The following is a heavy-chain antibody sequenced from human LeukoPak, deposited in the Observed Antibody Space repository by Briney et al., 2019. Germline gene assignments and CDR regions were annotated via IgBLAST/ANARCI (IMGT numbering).Heavy chain of an antibody. Sequence: GGSLRLSCAASGFTFSSYWMNWARQAPGKGLEWVASINHNGNVNYYVDSVKGRFTISRVNAKNSLYLQMSNLRAEDTAVYFCARGGGLDVWGQGATVTVSS. J-gene: IGHJ6*02. D-gene: IGHD3-16*01. CDR2: INHNGNVN. CDR1: GFTFSSYW. CDR3: ARGGGLDV. V-gene: IGHV3-7*03.